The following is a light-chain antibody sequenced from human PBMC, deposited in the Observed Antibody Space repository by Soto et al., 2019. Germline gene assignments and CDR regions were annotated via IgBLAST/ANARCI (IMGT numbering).Light chain of an antibody. Sequence: DIHLTQSPSTLSASVVDRVTITCLASQSTSGSLAWYQQKPGKAPKLLIYDASSLETGVPSRFSGSGSGTDFTLTISSLQPDDFATYYCQQYSGYSGTFAQGTKVDIK. CDR1: QSTSGS. J-gene: IGKJ1*01. V-gene: IGKV1-5*01. CDR3: QQYSGYSGT. CDR2: DAS.